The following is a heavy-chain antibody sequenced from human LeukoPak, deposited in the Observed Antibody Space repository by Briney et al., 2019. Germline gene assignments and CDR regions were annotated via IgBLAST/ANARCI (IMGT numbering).Heavy chain of an antibody. J-gene: IGHJ6*02. D-gene: IGHD3-16*01. V-gene: IGHV4-39*07. CDR3: ARDSPLGGEPEKGPYYYYGMDV. Sequence: SETLSLTCTVSGGSISSSSYYWGWIRQPPGKGLEWIGRIYTSGSTNYNPSLKGRVTMSVDTSKNQFSLKLRSVTAADTAVYYCARDSPLGGEPEKGPYYYYGMDVWGQGTTVTVSS. CDR1: GGSISSSSYY. CDR2: IYTSGST.